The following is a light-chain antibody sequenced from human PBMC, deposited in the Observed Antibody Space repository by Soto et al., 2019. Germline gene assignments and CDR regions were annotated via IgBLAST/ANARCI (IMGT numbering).Light chain of an antibody. CDR2: EGS. CDR1: SSDVGSYNL. CDR3: CSYAGSSTVV. Sequence: QSVLTQPASVSGSPGQSITISCTGTSSDVGSYNLVSWYQQHPGKAPKLMIYEGSERSSGVSNRFSGSKSGNTASLTISGLQAEDEADYYCCSYAGSSTVVFGGGTKLTVL. J-gene: IGLJ3*02. V-gene: IGLV2-23*01.